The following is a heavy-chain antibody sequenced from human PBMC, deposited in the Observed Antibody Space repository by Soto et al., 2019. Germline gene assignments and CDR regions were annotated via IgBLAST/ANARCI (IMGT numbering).Heavy chain of an antibody. J-gene: IGHJ6*02. V-gene: IGHV1-69*13. CDR1: GGTFSSYA. Sequence: SVKVSCKASGGTFSSYAISWVRQAPGQGLEWMGGIIPIFGTANYAQKFQGRVTITADESTSTAYMELSSLRSEDTAVYYCVKDFSSSGNYYAMDVWGQGTTVTVSS. CDR3: VKDFSSSGNYYAMDV. D-gene: IGHD6-6*01. CDR2: IIPIFGTA.